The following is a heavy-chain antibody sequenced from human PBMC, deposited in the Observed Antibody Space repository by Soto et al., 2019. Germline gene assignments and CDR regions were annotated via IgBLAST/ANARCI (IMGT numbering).Heavy chain of an antibody. CDR2: IIPILGIA. V-gene: IGHV1-69*04. CDR1: GGTFSSYT. CDR3: ARDSVSQPFDY. J-gene: IGHJ4*02. Sequence: GASVKVSCKASGGTFSSYTISWVRQAPGRGLEWMGRIIPILGIANYAQKFQGRVTITADKSTSTAYMELSSLRSEDTAVYYCARDSVSQPFDYWGQGTLVTVSS.